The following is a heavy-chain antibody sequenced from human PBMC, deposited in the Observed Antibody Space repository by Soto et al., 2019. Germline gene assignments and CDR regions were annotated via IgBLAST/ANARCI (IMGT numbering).Heavy chain of an antibody. D-gene: IGHD6-19*01. V-gene: IGHV3-53*01. Sequence: PGGSRRRSCAASGFTVRSNYMSWVRQAPGKGLEWVSVIYRGGSTYYADSVKGRFTISRDNSKNTLYLQMNSLRAEDTAVYYCARAHSSGWAFDYCGQGTLVTVSS. J-gene: IGHJ4*02. CDR3: ARAHSSGWAFDY. CDR2: IYRGGST. CDR1: GFTVRSNY.